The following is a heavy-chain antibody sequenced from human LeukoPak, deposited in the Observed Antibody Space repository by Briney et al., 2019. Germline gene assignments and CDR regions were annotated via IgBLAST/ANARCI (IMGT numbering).Heavy chain of an antibody. J-gene: IGHJ3*02. D-gene: IGHD3-22*01. CDR2: ISGSGGST. CDR3: AKDLTTHDSSGYSDDAFDI. Sequence: QAGGSLRLSCAASGFTFSSYAMSWVRQAPGKGLEWVSAISGSGGSTYYADSVKGRFTISRDNSKNTLYLQMNSLRAEDTAVYYCAKDLTTHDSSGYSDDAFDIWGQGTMVTVSS. CDR1: GFTFSSYA. V-gene: IGHV3-23*01.